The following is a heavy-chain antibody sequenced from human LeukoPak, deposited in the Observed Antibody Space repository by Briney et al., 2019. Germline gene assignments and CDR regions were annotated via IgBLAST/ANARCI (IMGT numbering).Heavy chain of an antibody. CDR3: ARDLGHSGYDLYDY. CDR1: GFTFSNYW. Sequence: GGSLRLSCAASGFTFSNYWMGWVRQAPGKGLEWLANIKQDGSEIYYVDSVEGRFTISRDTAKDSLYLQMNSLRAEDTAVYYCARDLGHSGYDLYDYWGQGTLVTVSS. V-gene: IGHV3-7*01. D-gene: IGHD5-12*01. J-gene: IGHJ4*02. CDR2: IKQDGSEI.